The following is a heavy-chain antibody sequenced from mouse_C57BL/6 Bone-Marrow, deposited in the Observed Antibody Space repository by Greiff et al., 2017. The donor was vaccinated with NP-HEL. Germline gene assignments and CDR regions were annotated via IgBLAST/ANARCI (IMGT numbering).Heavy chain of an antibody. D-gene: IGHD2-2*01. J-gene: IGHJ2*01. CDR1: GFNIKDDY. V-gene: IGHV14-4*01. Sequence: VQLQQSGAELVRPGASVKLSCTASGFNIKDDYMHWVKQRPEQGLEWIGWIDPENGDTEYASKFQGKATITADTSSNTAYLQLSSLTSEDSAVFYCTAMVTTGYFDYWGQGTTHTVSS. CDR3: TAMVTTGYFDY. CDR2: IDPENGDT.